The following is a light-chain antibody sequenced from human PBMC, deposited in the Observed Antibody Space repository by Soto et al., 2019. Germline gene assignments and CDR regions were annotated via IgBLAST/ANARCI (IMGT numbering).Light chain of an antibody. J-gene: IGLJ1*01. CDR1: SSNVGGYNY. CDR3: CSYAGSHTFV. Sequence: SALTQPRSVSGSPGQSVTISCTGSSSNVGGYNYVSWYQQHPGKAPKFMIYDVSKRPSGVPDRFSGSKSGNTASLTISGLQAEDEADYYCCSYAGSHTFVFGTGTKVTVL. CDR2: DVS. V-gene: IGLV2-11*01.